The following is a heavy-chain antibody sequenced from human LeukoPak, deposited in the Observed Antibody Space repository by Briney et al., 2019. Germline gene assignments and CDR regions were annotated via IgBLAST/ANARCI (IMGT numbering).Heavy chain of an antibody. CDR3: AKVRVDTAMVDAFDI. Sequence: GGSLSLSCAASGLRFSNYGMHWVRQAAGKGLAGVAFIRFVGSSKYFADSVKGRFIISRDNFQKTLILQMNNLKVEDTAVYYCAKVRVDTAMVDAFDIWGQGTRVVVSS. CDR2: IRFVGSSK. D-gene: IGHD5-18*01. V-gene: IGHV3-30*02. J-gene: IGHJ3*02. CDR1: GLRFSNYG.